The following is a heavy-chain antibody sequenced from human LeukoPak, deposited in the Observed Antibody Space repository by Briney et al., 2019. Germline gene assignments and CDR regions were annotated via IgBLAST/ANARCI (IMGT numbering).Heavy chain of an antibody. Sequence: PGGSLRLSCAASGFSFSTYWMNWVRQAPGKGREWVAKIKQDGSDKYYVDSVKGRFTISRDNAKNSLYLQMNSLRAEDTAVYYCARGYYGMDVWGQGTTVTVSS. J-gene: IGHJ6*02. CDR1: GFSFSTYW. V-gene: IGHV3-7*03. CDR3: ARGYYGMDV. D-gene: IGHD3-10*01. CDR2: IKQDGSDK.